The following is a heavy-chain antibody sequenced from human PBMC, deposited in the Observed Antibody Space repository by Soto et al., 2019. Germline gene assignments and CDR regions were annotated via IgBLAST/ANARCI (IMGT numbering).Heavy chain of an antibody. V-gene: IGHV1-69*01. CDR3: VKPPGYYYDSSAYYSV. J-gene: IGHJ4*02. Sequence: QVQLVQSGAEVKKPGSSVKVSCKASGGTFSSYAISWVRQAPGQGLEWMGGIIPIFGAANYAQKFQGRVTITADESTSTAYMELSSLRSEDTAVYYCVKPPGYYYDSSAYYSVWGQGTLVTVSS. CDR2: IIPIFGAA. D-gene: IGHD3-22*01. CDR1: GGTFSSYA.